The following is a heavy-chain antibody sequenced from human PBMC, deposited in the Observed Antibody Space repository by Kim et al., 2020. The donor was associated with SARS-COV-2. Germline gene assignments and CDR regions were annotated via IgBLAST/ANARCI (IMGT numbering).Heavy chain of an antibody. CDR1: GFSFSSYA. CDR3: AKNSGGSCYYTYFDY. Sequence: GGSLRLSCAASGFSFSSYAMSWVRQAPGKGLEWVSSFSGSGGSTYYADSVKGRFTISRDNSKNMLYLQMNSLRAEDTAVYYCAKNSGGSCYYTYFDYWGQGTLLTVPS. CDR2: FSGSGGST. D-gene: IGHD2-15*01. V-gene: IGHV3-23*01. J-gene: IGHJ4*02.